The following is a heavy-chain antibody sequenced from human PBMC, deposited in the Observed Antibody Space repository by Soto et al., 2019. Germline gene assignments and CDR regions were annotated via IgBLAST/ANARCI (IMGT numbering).Heavy chain of an antibody. CDR2: LSASGANT. Sequence: GGSLRLSCATSGFTFANYGMGWVRQAPGKGLEWVSALSASGANTYYADSGRGRFTISRDNSKNTLYLQMNSLRAEDTAVYYCAKEGCSMQPFDYWGQGTLVTVSS. CDR3: AKEGCSMQPFDY. J-gene: IGHJ4*02. D-gene: IGHD2-21*01. V-gene: IGHV3-23*01. CDR1: GFTFANYG.